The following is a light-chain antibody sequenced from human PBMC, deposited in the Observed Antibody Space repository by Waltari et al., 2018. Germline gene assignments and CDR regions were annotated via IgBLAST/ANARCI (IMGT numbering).Light chain of an antibody. CDR2: GPS. Sequence: EIVLTQSPGTLSLSPGERGTLSCRARQSISSSCLAWYQQKPAQAPRPPVYGPSSRATGIPDTFSVSGAGTDSTLTISGLEPEDCPVYYCQQYGSSPRAFGQGTKVEIK. CDR3: QQYGSSPRA. V-gene: IGKV3-20*01. J-gene: IGKJ1*01. CDR1: QSISSSC.